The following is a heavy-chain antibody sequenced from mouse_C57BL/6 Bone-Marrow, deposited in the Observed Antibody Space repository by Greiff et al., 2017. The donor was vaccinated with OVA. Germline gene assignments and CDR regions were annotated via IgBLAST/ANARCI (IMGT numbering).Heavy chain of an antibody. V-gene: IGHV1-81*01. D-gene: IGHD1-1*01. CDR2: IYPRSGNT. Sequence: VKLQESGAELARPGASVKLSCKASGYTFTSYGISWVKQRTGQGLEWIGEIYPRSGNTYYNEKFKGKATLTADKSSSTAYMELRSLTSEDSAVYFCARRGTTVVADWYFDVWGTGTTVTVSS. CDR3: ARRGTTVVADWYFDV. J-gene: IGHJ1*03. CDR1: GYTFTSYG.